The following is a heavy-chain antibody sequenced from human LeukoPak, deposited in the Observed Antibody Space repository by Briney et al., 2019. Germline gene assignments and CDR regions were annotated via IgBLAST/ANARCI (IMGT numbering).Heavy chain of an antibody. V-gene: IGHV3-53*01. CDR1: GITVSSNF. CDR2: IYSGGST. J-gene: IGHJ2*01. Sequence: GGSLRLSCAASGITVSSNFMRWVRQAPGKGLEWLSIIYSGGSTYYADSVKGRFTISRDNSKNTLYLQMNSLRAEDTAVYYCAKVEVLTVTPWYFDLWGRGTLVTVSS. D-gene: IGHD4-17*01. CDR3: AKVEVLTVTPWYFDL.